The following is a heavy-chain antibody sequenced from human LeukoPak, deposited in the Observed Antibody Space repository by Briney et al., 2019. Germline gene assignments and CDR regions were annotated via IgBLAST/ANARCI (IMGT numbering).Heavy chain of an antibody. CDR1: GFTFSSYG. J-gene: IGHJ4*02. D-gene: IGHD3-22*01. V-gene: IGHV3-30*18. Sequence: GGSLRLSCAASGFTFSSYGMHWVRQAPGKGLEWVAVISYDGSSKYYADSVKGRFTISRDNSKNTLFLQMNSLRAEDTAVYYCAKDHKYYFDSSTYYEYYFDYWSQGTLVTVSS. CDR3: AKDHKYYFDSSTYYEYYFDY. CDR2: ISYDGSSK.